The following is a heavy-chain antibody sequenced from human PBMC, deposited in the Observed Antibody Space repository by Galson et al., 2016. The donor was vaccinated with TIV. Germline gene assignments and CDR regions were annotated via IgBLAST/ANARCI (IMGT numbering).Heavy chain of an antibody. D-gene: IGHD1-7*01. CDR1: GDSVSGHTAA. V-gene: IGHV6-1*01. J-gene: IGHJ6*02. CDR2: TYYTSKWNT. Sequence: CAISGDSVSGHTAAWNWVRQSPSRGLEWLGRTYYTSKWNTDYAVSVKSRIIIRPDTSMNQVSLQLSSVIPNDTAGYYCSRGNWNYGMGGAMDVWGQGTTVTVSS. CDR3: SRGNWNYGMGGAMDV.